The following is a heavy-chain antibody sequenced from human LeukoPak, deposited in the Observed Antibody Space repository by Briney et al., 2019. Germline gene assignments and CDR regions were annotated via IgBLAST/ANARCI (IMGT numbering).Heavy chain of an antibody. CDR1: GLTVSSEY. V-gene: IGHV3-66*01. Sequence: PGGSLRLSCAASGLTVSSEYMSWVRQAPGKGLEWVSVIYSVGSTYDADSVKGRFTISRDNSKNTLYLQMNSLRAEDTAVYYCARELDYGDFFDYWGQGTLVTVSS. J-gene: IGHJ4*02. CDR2: IYSVGST. D-gene: IGHD4-17*01. CDR3: ARELDYGDFFDY.